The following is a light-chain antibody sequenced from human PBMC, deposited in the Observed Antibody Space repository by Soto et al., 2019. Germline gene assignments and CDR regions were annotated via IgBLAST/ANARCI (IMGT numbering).Light chain of an antibody. Sequence: AIRMTQSPSSLSASTGDRVTITCRASQGISSYLAWYQQKPGKAPKLLIYAASTLQRGVPSRFSGSGSGTDFTLTISCLQSEDFATYYCQQYYSYLITFGQGTRLEIK. CDR3: QQYYSYLIT. V-gene: IGKV1-8*01. CDR1: QGISSY. J-gene: IGKJ5*01. CDR2: AAS.